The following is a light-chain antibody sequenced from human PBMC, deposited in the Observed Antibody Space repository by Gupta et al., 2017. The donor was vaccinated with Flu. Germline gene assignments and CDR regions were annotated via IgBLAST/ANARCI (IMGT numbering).Light chain of an antibody. CDR2: EAS. V-gene: IGKV1-5*03. CDR3: QQYNNYPLT. J-gene: IGKJ4*01. CDR1: QAINNW. Sequence: DIQMTQSPSTLSASVGDFITITCRASQAINNWLAWYQQKPGNAPKLLIYEASSLETGVPSRFSGSGSATEVTLPISSRQAEEFATYYCQQYNNYPLTFGGGTKVEIK.